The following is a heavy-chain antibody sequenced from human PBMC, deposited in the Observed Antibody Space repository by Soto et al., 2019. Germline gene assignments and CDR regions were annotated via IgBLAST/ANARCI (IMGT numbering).Heavy chain of an antibody. V-gene: IGHV3-9*01. J-gene: IGHJ6*02. CDR1: GFTFDDYA. CDR2: ISWNSGSI. Sequence: GGSLRLSCAASGFTFDDYAMHWVRQAPGKGLEWVSGISWNSGSIGYADSVKGRFTISRDNAKNSLYLQMNSLRAEDTALYYCAKDMARSIAVAGRGGMDVWGQGTTVTVSS. D-gene: IGHD6-19*01. CDR3: AKDMARSIAVAGRGGMDV.